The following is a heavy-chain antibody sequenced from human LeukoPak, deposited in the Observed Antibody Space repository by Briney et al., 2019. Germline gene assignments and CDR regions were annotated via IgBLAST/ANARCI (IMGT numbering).Heavy chain of an antibody. V-gene: IGHV1-69*13. CDR1: GGTFSSYA. CDR2: IIPIFGTA. J-gene: IGHJ6*03. D-gene: IGHD3-10*01. CDR3: ARGWNYGSGSYHIYTAPYYYYYMDV. Sequence: GASVKVSCKASGGTFSSYAISWVRQAPGQGLEWMGGIIPIFGTANYAQKFQGRVTITADESTSTAYMELSSLRSEDTAVYYCARGWNYGSGSYHIYTAPYYYYYMDVWGKGTTVTISS.